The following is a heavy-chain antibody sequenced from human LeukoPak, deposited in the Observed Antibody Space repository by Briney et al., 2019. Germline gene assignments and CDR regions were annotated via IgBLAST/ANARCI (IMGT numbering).Heavy chain of an antibody. CDR2: VDPEDGET. V-gene: IGHV1-69-2*01. CDR3: ATEGCSGGSCYPTGWFDP. CDR1: GYTFTDYY. J-gene: IGHJ5*02. Sequence: ASVKVSCKVSGYTFTDYYMHWVQQAPGKGLEWMGLVDPEDGETIYAEKFQGRATITADTSTDTAYIELSSLRSEDTAVHYCATEGCSGGSCYPTGWFDPWGQGTLVTVSS. D-gene: IGHD2-15*01.